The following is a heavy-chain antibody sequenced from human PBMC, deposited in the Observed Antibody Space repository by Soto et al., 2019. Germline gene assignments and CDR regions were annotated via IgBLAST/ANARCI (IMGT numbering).Heavy chain of an antibody. CDR1: GFTFSSYA. CDR3: AKVGYCTNGVCQYYFDY. J-gene: IGHJ4*02. V-gene: IGHV3-23*01. Sequence: GGSLRLSCAASGFTFSSYAMSWVRQAPGKGLEWVSAISGSGGSTYYADSVKGRFTISRDNSKNTLYLQMNSLRAEDTAVYYCAKVGYCTNGVCQYYFDYWGQGTLVTVSS. CDR2: ISGSGGST. D-gene: IGHD2-8*01.